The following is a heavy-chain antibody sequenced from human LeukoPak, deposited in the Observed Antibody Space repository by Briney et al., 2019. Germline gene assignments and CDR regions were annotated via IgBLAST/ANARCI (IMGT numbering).Heavy chain of an antibody. Sequence: ASVKVSCKVSGYTFTSYDINWVRQATGQGLEWMGWMNPNSGNTGYAQKFQGRVTMTRNTSISTAYMELSSLRSEDTAVYYCARAPRYCSSTSCYEGLYCYYGMDVWGQGTTVTVSS. CDR3: ARAPRYCSSTSCYEGLYCYYGMDV. D-gene: IGHD2-2*01. V-gene: IGHV1-8*01. CDR2: MNPNSGNT. CDR1: GYTFTSYD. J-gene: IGHJ6*02.